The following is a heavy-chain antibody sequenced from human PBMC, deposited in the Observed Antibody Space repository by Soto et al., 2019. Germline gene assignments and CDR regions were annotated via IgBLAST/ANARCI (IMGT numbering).Heavy chain of an antibody. J-gene: IGHJ5*02. D-gene: IGHD6-19*01. V-gene: IGHV1-18*04. Sequence: ASVKVSCKACGYTFTSYGISWVRQATAQGLEWMGWISAYNGNTNYAQKLQGRVTMTTDTSTSTAYMELRSLRSDDTAVYYCARDWQWLGTRHYNWFDPWGQGTLVTVSS. CDR2: ISAYNGNT. CDR1: GYTFTSYG. CDR3: ARDWQWLGTRHYNWFDP.